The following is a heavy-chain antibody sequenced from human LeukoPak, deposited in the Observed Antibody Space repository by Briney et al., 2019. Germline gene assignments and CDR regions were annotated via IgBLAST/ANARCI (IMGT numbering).Heavy chain of an antibody. J-gene: IGHJ6*02. V-gene: IGHV1-69*04. CDR1: GGTFSSYA. Sequence: ASVKVSCKASGGTFSSYAISWVRQAPGQGLEWMGRIIPILGIANYAQKFQGRVTITADKSTSTAYMELSRLRSEDTAVYYCARSYGQIYYYYGMDVWGQGTTVTVSS. CDR3: ARSYGQIYYYYGMDV. D-gene: IGHD5-18*01. CDR2: IIPILGIA.